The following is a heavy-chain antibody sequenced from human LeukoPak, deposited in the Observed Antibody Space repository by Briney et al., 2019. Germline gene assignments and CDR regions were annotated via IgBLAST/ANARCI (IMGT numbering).Heavy chain of an antibody. CDR1: GFTFSSYS. J-gene: IGHJ4*02. CDR2: ISGFSRTI. Sequence: SGGSLRLSCAVSGFTFSSYSMNWVRQSPGKGLEWVSYISGFSRTIYYADSVKGRFTISRDNVKNSLYLQMNSLRDEDTAVHYCASAFGRAGYWGQGTLVTVSS. CDR3: ASAFGRAGY. D-gene: IGHD3-10*01. V-gene: IGHV3-48*02.